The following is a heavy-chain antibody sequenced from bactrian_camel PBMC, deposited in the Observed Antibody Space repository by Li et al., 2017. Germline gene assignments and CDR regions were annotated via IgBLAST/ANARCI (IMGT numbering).Heavy chain of an antibody. Sequence: HVQLVESGGGSVQDGGSLKLSCTVSPDTGGNYCMGWFRQAPGKEREGVATIDSERVTNYADSVKDRFTISRDNAKNTLYLQMNSLKPEDTAMYYCAAESYCSGGYVNWGQGTQVTVS. CDR2: IDSERVT. CDR1: PDTGGNYC. J-gene: IGHJ4*01. CDR3: AAESYCSGGYVN. V-gene: IGHV3S55*01. D-gene: IGHD2*01.